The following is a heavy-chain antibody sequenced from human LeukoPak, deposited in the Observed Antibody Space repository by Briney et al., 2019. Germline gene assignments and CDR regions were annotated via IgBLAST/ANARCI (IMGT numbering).Heavy chain of an antibody. D-gene: IGHD3-9*01. Sequence: PRGCLPPSRAASGSTSSRYAMRYGRQAPGLRVEWVSVISLEGRTKYSTDSVKGRLTISRDNSKNTLYLRMNSLRAEDTAVYYCAKDRHVDDLLTGSPSDYWGQGTLVTVSS. CDR3: AKDRHVDDLLTGSPSDY. V-gene: IGHV3-30*18. J-gene: IGHJ4*02. CDR2: ISLEGRTK. CDR1: GSTSSRYA.